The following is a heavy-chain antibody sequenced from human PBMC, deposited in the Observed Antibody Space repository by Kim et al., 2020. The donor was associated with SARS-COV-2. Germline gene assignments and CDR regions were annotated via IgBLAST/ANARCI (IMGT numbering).Heavy chain of an antibody. Sequence: GGSLRLSCAASGFTVSSNYMSWVRQAPGKGLEWVSVIYSGGSTYYADSVKGRFTISRDNSKNTLYLQMNSLRAEDTAVYYCARVSRDGYNYGDYWGQGTLVTVSS. CDR1: GFTVSSNY. CDR2: IYSGGST. D-gene: IGHD5-12*01. CDR3: ARVSRDGYNYGDY. V-gene: IGHV3-53*01. J-gene: IGHJ4*02.